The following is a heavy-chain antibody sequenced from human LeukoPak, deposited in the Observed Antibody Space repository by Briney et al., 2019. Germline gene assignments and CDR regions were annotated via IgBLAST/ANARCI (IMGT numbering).Heavy chain of an antibody. V-gene: IGHV3-23*01. J-gene: IGHJ3*02. CDR1: GFTFSSYA. Sequence: PGGSLRLSCAASGFTFSSYAMNWVRQAPGKGLEWVSSISDTDDSTYDADSVKGRFTISRDNAKNSLYLQMNSLRAEDTALYYCAKDGAVGATTEGDAFDIWGQGTMVTVSS. CDR2: ISDTDDST. CDR3: AKDGAVGATTEGDAFDI. D-gene: IGHD1-26*01.